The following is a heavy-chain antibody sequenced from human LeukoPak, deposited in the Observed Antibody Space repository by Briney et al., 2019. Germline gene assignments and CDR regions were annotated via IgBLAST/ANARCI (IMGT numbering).Heavy chain of an antibody. Sequence: PGGALRHSCEASGFTFSSYWMSGLRPAPGKGLEWVANINQDGSEKYYVDSVKGRFTISKDNAKNSLYLQMNSLRAEDTAVYYCARDRDGLDSWGQGTLVTVSS. CDR2: INQDGSEK. J-gene: IGHJ4*02. CDR1: GFTFSSYW. D-gene: IGHD5-24*01. V-gene: IGHV3-7*01. CDR3: ARDRDGLDS.